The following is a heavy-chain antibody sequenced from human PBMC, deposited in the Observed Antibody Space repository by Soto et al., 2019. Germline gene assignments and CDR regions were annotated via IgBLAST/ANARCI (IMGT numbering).Heavy chain of an antibody. CDR3: ARDLWPGTRSFYYYYGMDV. D-gene: IGHD1-1*01. CDR1: GFTFSSYS. J-gene: IGHJ6*02. Sequence: PGGSLRLSCAASGFTFSSYSMNWVRQAPGKGLEWVSYISSSSSTIYYADSVKGRFTISRDNAKNSLYLQMNSLRDEDTAVYYCARDLWPGTRSFYYYYGMDVWGQGTTVTVSS. CDR2: ISSSSSTI. V-gene: IGHV3-48*02.